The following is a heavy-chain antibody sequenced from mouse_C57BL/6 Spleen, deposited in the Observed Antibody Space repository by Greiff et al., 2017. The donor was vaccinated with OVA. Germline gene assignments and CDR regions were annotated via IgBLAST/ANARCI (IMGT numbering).Heavy chain of an antibody. CDR2: ISYDGSN. D-gene: IGHD2-4*01. Sequence: DVKLVESGPGLVKPSQSLSLTCSVTGYSITSGYYWNWIRQFPGNKLEWMGYISYDGSNNYNPSLKNRISITRDTSKNQFFLKLNSVTTEDTATYYCAREDYDPYWYFDVWGTGTTVTVSS. CDR3: AREDYDPYWYFDV. J-gene: IGHJ1*03. CDR1: GYSITSGYY. V-gene: IGHV3-6*01.